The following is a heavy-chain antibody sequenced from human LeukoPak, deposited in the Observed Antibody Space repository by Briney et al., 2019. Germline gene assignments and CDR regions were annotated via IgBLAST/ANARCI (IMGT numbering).Heavy chain of an antibody. CDR2: IYYSGST. J-gene: IGHJ4*02. CDR1: GGSISRYY. CDR3: ARLLRVTTVGPDLYYFDY. Sequence: SQTLSLTCTVSGGSISRYYWSWIRQPPGKGLEWIGNIYYSGSTNYNPSLKSRVTISVDTSKSQFSLKLNSVTAADTAFYYCARLLRVTTVGPDLYYFDYWGQGTLVTVSS. D-gene: IGHD4-17*01. V-gene: IGHV4-59*08.